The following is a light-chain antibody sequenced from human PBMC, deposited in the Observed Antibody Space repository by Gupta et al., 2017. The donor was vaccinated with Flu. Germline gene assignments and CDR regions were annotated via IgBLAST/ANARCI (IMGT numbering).Light chain of an antibody. V-gene: IGKV1-5*03. CDR3: QQYNSVFS. CDR2: KAS. J-gene: IGKJ4*01. CDR1: QSVSDW. Sequence: IQMTQSPSTLSASVGDRITITCRASQSVSDWLAWYQQRPGKAPKLLIYKASTLESGVPSRFSGSGSGTEFTLTISSLEPTDFATYYWQQYNSVFSFGGGTKVEIK.